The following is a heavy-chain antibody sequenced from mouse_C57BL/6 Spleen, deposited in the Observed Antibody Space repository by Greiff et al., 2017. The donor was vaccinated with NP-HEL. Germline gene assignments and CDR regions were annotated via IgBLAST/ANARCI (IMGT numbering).Heavy chain of an antibody. J-gene: IGHJ2*01. D-gene: IGHD2-5*01. Sequence: QVQLQQSGAELVKPGASVKISCKASGYAFSSYWMNWVKQRPGKGLEWIGQIYPGDGDTNYTGKFKGKATLTADKSSSTAYMQLSSLTSEDSAVYCCSRSETWGSKMDYWGQGTTLTVSS. CDR3: SRSETWGSKMDY. V-gene: IGHV1-80*01. CDR2: IYPGDGDT. CDR1: GYAFSSYW.